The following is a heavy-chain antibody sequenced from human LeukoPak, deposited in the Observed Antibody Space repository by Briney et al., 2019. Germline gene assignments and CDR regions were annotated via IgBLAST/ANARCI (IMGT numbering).Heavy chain of an antibody. CDR3: ARDQGIGLSSLYGMDV. J-gene: IGHJ6*02. Sequence: SETLSLTCTVSGGSISSGGYYWSWIRQHPGKGLEWIGYIYYNGSTYYNPSLKSRVTISVDTSKNQFSLKLSSVTAADTAVYYCARDQGIGLSSLYGMDVWGQGTTVTVSS. CDR2: IYYNGST. V-gene: IGHV4-31*03. CDR1: GGSISSGGYY. D-gene: IGHD6-6*01.